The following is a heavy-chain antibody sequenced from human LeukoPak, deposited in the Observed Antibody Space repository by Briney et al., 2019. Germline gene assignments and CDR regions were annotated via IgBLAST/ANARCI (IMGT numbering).Heavy chain of an antibody. CDR2: ISAYNGNT. Sequence: AAVTVTFKASGYTFTSYSISWVRHPPGQGLEWVGLISAYNGNTNYAQKLQGRVTITTDTSTSTACMELRSLRCDDTAVYYWARDIEMDVWGQGTTVTVSS. J-gene: IGHJ6*02. CDR3: ARDIEMDV. CDR1: GYTFTSYS. D-gene: IGHD1-26*01. V-gene: IGHV1-18*01.